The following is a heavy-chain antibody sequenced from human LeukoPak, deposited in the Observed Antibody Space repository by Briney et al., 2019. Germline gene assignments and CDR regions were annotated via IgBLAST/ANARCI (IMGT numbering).Heavy chain of an antibody. CDR1: GGSISSGDYY. Sequence: QVQLQESGPGLVKPSQTLSLTCTVSGGSISSGDYYWSWIRQPPGKGLAWIGYIYYSGSPYYNPSLKSRVTISVDTSKNQFSLKLSSVTAADTAVYYCARGGKAAVRFDLWGRGTLVTVSS. CDR3: ARGGKAAVRFDL. V-gene: IGHV4-30-4*01. D-gene: IGHD2-15*01. CDR2: IYYSGSP. J-gene: IGHJ2*01.